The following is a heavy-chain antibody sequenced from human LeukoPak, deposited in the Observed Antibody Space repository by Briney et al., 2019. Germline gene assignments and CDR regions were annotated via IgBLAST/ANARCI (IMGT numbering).Heavy chain of an antibody. CDR1: GGTFSSYA. J-gene: IGHJ4*02. D-gene: IGHD6-13*01. CDR2: IIPIFGTA. CDR3: ARSGIAAAGIFDY. Sequence: SVKVSCKASGGTFSSYAISWVQQAPGQGLEWMGGIIPIFGTANYAQKFQGRVTITADESTSTAYMELSSLRSEDTAVYYCARSGIAAAGIFDYWGQGTLVTVSS. V-gene: IGHV1-69*13.